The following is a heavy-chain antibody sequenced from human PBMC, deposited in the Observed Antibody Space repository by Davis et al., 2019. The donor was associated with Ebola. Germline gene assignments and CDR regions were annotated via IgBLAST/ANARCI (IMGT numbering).Heavy chain of an antibody. CDR2: IYYTGNA. CDR3: SERGSSV. V-gene: IGHV4-59*03. J-gene: IGHJ4*02. CDR1: DGSISSHY. D-gene: IGHD3-10*01. Sequence: PSETLSLTCSFSDGSISSHYWNWIRQPPGKGLEWVGSIYYTGNAYYNSSLASRATISVDTSKNQFSLKLTSVTAADTAMYYCSERGSSVWGQGTLVTVSS.